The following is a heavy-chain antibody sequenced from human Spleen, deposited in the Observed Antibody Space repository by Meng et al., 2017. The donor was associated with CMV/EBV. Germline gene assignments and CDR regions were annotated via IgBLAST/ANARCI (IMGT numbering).Heavy chain of an antibody. D-gene: IGHD6-13*01. CDR2: IYSGGST. V-gene: IGHV3-66*02. Sequence: GESLNISCAASGFTVSSNYMSWVRQAPGKGLEWVSVIYSGGSTYYADSVKGRFTISRDNSKNTLYLQMNSLRAEDTAVYYCARDSNLYYFDYWGQGTLVTVSS. J-gene: IGHJ4*02. CDR1: GFTVSSNY. CDR3: ARDSNLYYFDY.